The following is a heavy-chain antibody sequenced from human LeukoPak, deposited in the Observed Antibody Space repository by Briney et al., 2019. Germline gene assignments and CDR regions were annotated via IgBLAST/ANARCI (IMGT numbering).Heavy chain of an antibody. Sequence: SETLSLTCTVSGGSTSSFYWSWIRQPPGKGLEWIGYIYYSGSTNYNPSLKSRVTISVDTSKDQFSLKLTSVTAADTAVYYCARHVTISGPYDASDIWGQGTMVTVSP. V-gene: IGHV4-59*08. CDR1: GGSTSSFY. D-gene: IGHD5-24*01. J-gene: IGHJ3*02. CDR3: ARHVTISGPYDASDI. CDR2: IYYSGST.